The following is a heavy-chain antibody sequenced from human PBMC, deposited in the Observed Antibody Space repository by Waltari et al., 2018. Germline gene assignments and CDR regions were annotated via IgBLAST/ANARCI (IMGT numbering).Heavy chain of an antibody. CDR3: ARGHYYDSSLSGYMDV. Sequence: QVQLQESGPGLVKPSQTLSLTCTVPGGSIRSGGYYWSWIRQHPGKGLEWIGYIYYSGSTYYNPSLKSRVTISVDTSKNQFSLKLSSVTAADTAVYYCARGHYYDSSLSGYMDVWGKGTTVTVSS. CDR2: IYYSGST. CDR1: GGSIRSGGYY. D-gene: IGHD3-22*01. V-gene: IGHV4-31*03. J-gene: IGHJ6*03.